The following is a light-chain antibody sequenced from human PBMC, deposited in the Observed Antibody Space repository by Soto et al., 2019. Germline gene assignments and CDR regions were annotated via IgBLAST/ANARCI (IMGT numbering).Light chain of an antibody. V-gene: IGKV3-15*01. Sequence: EILMTHSPATLSVSPGERGTLSCRASRSVSSNLAWYQQKPGQAPRLLIYGESTRATGIPARFSGSGSGTEFTLNISSLQSEDFAVYHCQQYNNWPPRRTFGQGTKV. CDR1: RSVSSN. J-gene: IGKJ1*01. CDR2: GES. CDR3: QQYNNWPPRRT.